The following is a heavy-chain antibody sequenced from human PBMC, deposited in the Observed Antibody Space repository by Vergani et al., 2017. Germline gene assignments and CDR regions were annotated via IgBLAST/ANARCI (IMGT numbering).Heavy chain of an antibody. CDR3: ASIAVAGFDAFDI. CDR2: INPNCGGT. CDR1: GYTFTGYY. J-gene: IGHJ3*02. V-gene: IGHV1-2*02. D-gene: IGHD6-19*01. Sequence: QVQLVQSGAEVKKPGASVKVSCKASGYTFTGYYMHWVRQAPGQGLEWMGWINPNCGGTNYAQKFQGRVTMTRDTSISTAYMELSRLRSDDTAVYYCASIAVAGFDAFDIWGQGTMVTVSA.